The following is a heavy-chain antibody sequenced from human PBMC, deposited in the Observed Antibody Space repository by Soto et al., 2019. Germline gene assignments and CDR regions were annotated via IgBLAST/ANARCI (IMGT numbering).Heavy chain of an antibody. CDR1: GASIITDNYF. D-gene: IGHD4-17*01. CDR2: ISYSGRT. Sequence: SETLSLTCTVSGASIITDNYFWVWIRQSPRRGLELIGSISYSGRTYDNPSLQSRVTISIDASKNQFSLKLTSVTTADTAVYYCARRRASDYGGNHHPYYFDRWGQGALVTVSS. J-gene: IGHJ5*02. CDR3: ARRRASDYGGNHHPYYFDR. V-gene: IGHV4-39*01.